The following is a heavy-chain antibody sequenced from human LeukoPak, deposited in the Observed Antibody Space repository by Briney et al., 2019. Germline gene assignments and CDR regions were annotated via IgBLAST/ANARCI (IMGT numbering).Heavy chain of an antibody. D-gene: IGHD5-12*01. CDR2: ISYDGTNK. CDR1: GFTFSGYA. CDR3: AKDDAWLRFGE. V-gene: IGHV3-30*04. J-gene: IGHJ4*02. Sequence: GGSLRLSCAASGFTFSGYAMHWVRQAPGKGLEWVAVISYDGTNKYYADSVKGRFTISRDNSKNTLYLEVIRLTPEDSAVYYCAKDDAWLRFGEWSQGTLVTVSS.